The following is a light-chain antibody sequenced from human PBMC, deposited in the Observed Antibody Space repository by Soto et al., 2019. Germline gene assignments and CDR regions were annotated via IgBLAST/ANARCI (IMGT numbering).Light chain of an antibody. Sequence: IQMTQSPSSLSASVGDRVTITCRASQSISSYLNWYQQRPGNAPTLLISAASRLQSGVPSRFSGRGSGTDFTLTISSLQPEDFATYYCLQDYDYPRTFGQGTKVDI. CDR1: QSISSY. J-gene: IGKJ1*01. CDR3: LQDYDYPRT. V-gene: IGKV1-6*01. CDR2: AAS.